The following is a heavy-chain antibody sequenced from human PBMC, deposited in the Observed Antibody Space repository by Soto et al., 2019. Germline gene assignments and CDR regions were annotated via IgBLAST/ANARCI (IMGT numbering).Heavy chain of an antibody. CDR1: GFTFSSYA. Sequence: GGSLRLSCAASGFTFSSYAMSWVRQAPGKGLEWVSAISGSGGSTYYADSVKGRFTISRDNSKNTLYLQMNSLRAEDTAVYYCAKAPLRFLEWLEATDYYYYYMDVWGKGTTVTVSS. CDR3: AKAPLRFLEWLEATDYYYYYMDV. J-gene: IGHJ6*03. CDR2: ISGSGGST. D-gene: IGHD3-3*01. V-gene: IGHV3-23*01.